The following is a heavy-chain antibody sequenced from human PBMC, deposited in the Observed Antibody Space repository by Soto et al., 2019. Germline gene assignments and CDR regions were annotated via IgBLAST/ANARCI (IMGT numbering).Heavy chain of an antibody. V-gene: IGHV3-66*01. CDR2: IYSGGST. D-gene: IGHD6-6*01. Sequence: GGSLRLSCAASGFTVSSNYMSWVRQAPGKGLEWVSVIYSGGSTYYADSVKGRFTISRDNSKNTLYLQMNSLRAEDTAVYYCARGTEQLGSREFDYWGQGTLVTVSS. J-gene: IGHJ4*02. CDR1: GFTVSSNY. CDR3: ARGTEQLGSREFDY.